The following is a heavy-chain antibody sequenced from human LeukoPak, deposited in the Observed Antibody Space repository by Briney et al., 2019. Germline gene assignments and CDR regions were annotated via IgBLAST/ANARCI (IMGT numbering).Heavy chain of an antibody. J-gene: IGHJ4*02. CDR2: ISSSSTII. V-gene: IGHV3-48*01. CDR1: GFTFSTYN. D-gene: IGHD2/OR15-2a*01. CDR3: ARDLPRLSFYFDY. Sequence: GGSLRLSCAASGFTFSTYNMNWIRQAPGKGLEWVSYISSSSTIIYYADSVKGRFTISRDNAKNSLYLQMNSLRAEDTAVYYCARDLPRLSFYFDYWGQGTLVTVSS.